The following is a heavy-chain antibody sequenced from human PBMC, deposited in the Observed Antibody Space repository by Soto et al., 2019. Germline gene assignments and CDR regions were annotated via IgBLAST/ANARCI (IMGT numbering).Heavy chain of an antibody. Sequence: PSETLSLTCTVSGGSISSSSYYWGWIRQPPGKGLEWIGSIYYSGSTYYNPSLKSRVTISVDTSKNQFSLKLSSVTAADTAVYYCARHESGLEWLHYYYYGMDVWGQGTTVTVSS. CDR2: IYYSGST. CDR3: ARHESGLEWLHYYYYGMDV. CDR1: GGSISSSSYY. J-gene: IGHJ6*02. V-gene: IGHV4-39*01. D-gene: IGHD3-3*01.